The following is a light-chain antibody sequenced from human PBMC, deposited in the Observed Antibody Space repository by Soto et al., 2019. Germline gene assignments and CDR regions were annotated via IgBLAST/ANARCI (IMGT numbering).Light chain of an antibody. Sequence: DIQMTQSPSSLSASVGDRVTITCRASQSIGIALNWYQQKPGTAPNVLIYAESTLQRGVPSRFSGSGSGTDFTLTISSLQSEDFATYYCEQSYSMFRSFGGGTKVEIK. CDR2: AES. CDR1: QSIGIA. V-gene: IGKV1-39*01. CDR3: EQSYSMFRS. J-gene: IGKJ4*01.